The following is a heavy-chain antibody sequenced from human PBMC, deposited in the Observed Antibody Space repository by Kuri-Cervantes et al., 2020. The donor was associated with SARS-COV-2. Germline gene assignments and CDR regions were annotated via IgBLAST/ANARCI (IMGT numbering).Heavy chain of an antibody. J-gene: IGHJ5*02. CDR3: ARGLGVVVPAAIHNWFDP. V-gene: IGHV1-24*01. CDR1: GYTLTELS. Sequence: ASVKVSCKVSGYTLTELSMHWVRQAPGKGLEWMGGFDPEDGETIYAQKFQGRVTMTRDTSTSTVYMELSSLRSEDTAVYYCARGLGVVVPAAIHNWFDPRGQGTLVTGSS. D-gene: IGHD2-2*02. CDR2: FDPEDGET.